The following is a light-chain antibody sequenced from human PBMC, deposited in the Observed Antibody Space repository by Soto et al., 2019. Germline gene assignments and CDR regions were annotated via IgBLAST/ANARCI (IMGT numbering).Light chain of an antibody. CDR2: DTS. J-gene: IGLJ2*01. CDR1: TGAVTSGHY. Sequence: QAVVTQEPSLTVSPGGTVTLTCGSSTGAVTSGHYPYWFQQKPGQAPRTLIYDTSNKHSWTPARFSGSLLGDKAALTLSGAQPEDEAEYYCLLSYSGAQAVFGGGTKVTVL. CDR3: LLSYSGAQAV. V-gene: IGLV7-46*01.